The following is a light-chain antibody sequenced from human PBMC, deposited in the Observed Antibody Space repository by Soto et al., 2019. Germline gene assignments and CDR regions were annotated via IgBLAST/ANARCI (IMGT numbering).Light chain of an antibody. Sequence: EIVLTQSPATLSLSPGERATLSCRASQSVSRYLAWYQQQPGQAPRLLIYDASNRATGIPARFSGSGSGTDFTLTITTLEPEDFAVYYCQQRSNWPSTFGGGTKVEI. CDR2: DAS. J-gene: IGKJ4*01. V-gene: IGKV3-11*01. CDR3: QQRSNWPST. CDR1: QSVSRY.